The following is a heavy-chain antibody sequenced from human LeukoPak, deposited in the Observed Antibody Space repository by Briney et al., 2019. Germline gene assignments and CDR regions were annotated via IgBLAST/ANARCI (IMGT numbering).Heavy chain of an antibody. J-gene: IGHJ6*02. Sequence: PGGSLRLSCAASGFTFSSYSMNWVRQAPGKGLEWVSSISSSSSYIYYADSVEGRFTISRDNAKNSLYLQMNSLRAEDTAVYYCARDSVTSYYGMDVWGQGTTVTVSS. CDR2: ISSSSSYI. D-gene: IGHD3-16*01. CDR1: GFTFSSYS. V-gene: IGHV3-21*01. CDR3: ARDSVTSYYGMDV.